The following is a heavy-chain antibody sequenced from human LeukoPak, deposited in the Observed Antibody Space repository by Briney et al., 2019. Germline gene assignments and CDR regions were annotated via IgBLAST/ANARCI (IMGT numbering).Heavy chain of an antibody. D-gene: IGHD3-22*01. J-gene: IGHJ4*02. CDR1: GGSFSGYY. V-gene: IGHV4-34*01. Sequence: SETLSLTCAVYGGSFSGYYWSWIRQPPGRGLEWIGEINHSGSTNYNPSLKSRVTMSVDTSKNQFSLKLSSVTAADTAVYYCARLRYDSSGYYYPDLFFDYWGQGTLVTVSS. CDR2: INHSGST. CDR3: ARLRYDSSGYYYPDLFFDY.